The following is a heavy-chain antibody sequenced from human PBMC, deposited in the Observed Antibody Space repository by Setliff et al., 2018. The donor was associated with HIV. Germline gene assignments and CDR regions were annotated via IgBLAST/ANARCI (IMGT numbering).Heavy chain of an antibody. D-gene: IGHD6-13*01. CDR1: GGSVSTGNYY. Sequence: NPSETLSLTCTVSGGSVSTGNYYWNWIRLPPGKGLEWIGYIFYSGSTNYNPSLKSRVTISVDTSKNQFSLKLSSVTAADTAVYYCARRRDGSSWFDPWGQGTPVTVSS. J-gene: IGHJ5*02. CDR2: IFYSGST. V-gene: IGHV4-61*01. CDR3: ARRRDGSSWFDP.